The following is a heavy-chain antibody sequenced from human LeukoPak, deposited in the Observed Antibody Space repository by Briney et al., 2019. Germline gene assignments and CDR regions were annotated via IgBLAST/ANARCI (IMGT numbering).Heavy chain of an antibody. D-gene: IGHD6-19*01. CDR3: AKATIEQWLVKVDSFDS. V-gene: IGHV3-23*01. Sequence: GGSLRLSCAASGFTFTTYAMSWVRQAPGKGLEWVSSISGGGDTTYYADSVKGRFTISRDNSKNTLYLQMNSLRAEDTAIYYCAKATIEQWLVKVDSFDSWGQGSLVTVSS. CDR1: GFTFTTYA. CDR2: ISGGGDTT. J-gene: IGHJ4*02.